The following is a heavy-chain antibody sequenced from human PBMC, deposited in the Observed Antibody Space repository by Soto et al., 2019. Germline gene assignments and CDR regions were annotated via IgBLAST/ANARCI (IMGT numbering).Heavy chain of an antibody. CDR2: IIPIFGTA. CDR3: ARVRSRLLLTTHLGWFDP. Sequence: SVKVSCKASGGTFSSYAISWVRQAPGQGLEWMGGIIPIFGTANYAQKFQGRVTITADESTSTAYMELSSLRSEDTAVYYCARVRSRLLLTTHLGWFDPWGQGTLVTV. V-gene: IGHV1-69*13. CDR1: GGTFSSYA. J-gene: IGHJ5*02. D-gene: IGHD4-17*01.